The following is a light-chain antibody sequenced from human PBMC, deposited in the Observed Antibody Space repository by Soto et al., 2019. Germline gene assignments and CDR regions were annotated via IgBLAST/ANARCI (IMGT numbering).Light chain of an antibody. CDR1: DSNIGGGNY. Sequence: QSVLTQPPSASGTPGQRVTISCSGSDSNIGGGNYDCWYQQLPGTAPQLLIYNDNQRPSGVPDRFSGSKSGTSGSLAISGLRSEDEADYYCAAWDDSLSSVVFGGGTKVTVL. CDR2: NDN. V-gene: IGLV1-47*01. J-gene: IGLJ2*01. CDR3: AAWDDSLSSVV.